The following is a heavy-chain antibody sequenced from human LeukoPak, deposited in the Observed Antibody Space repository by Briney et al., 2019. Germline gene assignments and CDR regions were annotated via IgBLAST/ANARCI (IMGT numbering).Heavy chain of an antibody. D-gene: IGHD3-22*01. J-gene: IGHJ4*02. V-gene: IGHV3-49*04. CDR1: GFTFSSYG. CDR2: IRSKAYGGTT. Sequence: GGTLRLTCADSGFTFSSYGMSRVRQAPGEGLEWVGFIRSKAYGGTTEYAASVKGRFTISRDDSKSIAYLQMNSLKTEDTAVYYCTRGPKQSYYYDSSGYAHYFDYWGQGTLVTVSS. CDR3: TRGPKQSYYYDSSGYAHYFDY.